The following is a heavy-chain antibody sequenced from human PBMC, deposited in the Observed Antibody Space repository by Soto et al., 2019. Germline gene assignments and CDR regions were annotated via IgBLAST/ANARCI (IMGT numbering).Heavy chain of an antibody. D-gene: IGHD3-10*01. CDR3: ARENNVLPGGYFDY. Sequence: QLQLQESGSGLVKPSQTLSLTCAVSGGSISSGGYSWSWIRQPPGKGLEWIGYIYHSGSTYYNPSLQSRVTISVDRSKNQSSLKLSSVTAADTAVYYCARENNVLPGGYFDYWGQGTLVTVSS. CDR2: IYHSGST. V-gene: IGHV4-30-2*01. CDR1: GGSISSGGYS. J-gene: IGHJ4*02.